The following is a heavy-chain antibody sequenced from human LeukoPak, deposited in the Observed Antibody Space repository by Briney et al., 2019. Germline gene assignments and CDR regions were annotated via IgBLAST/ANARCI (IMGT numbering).Heavy chain of an antibody. CDR3: ARDREYYDFWSGYQGWFDP. CDR1: GFTFSSYE. J-gene: IGHJ5*02. V-gene: IGHV3-48*03. Sequence: GSLRLSCAASGFTFSSYEMNWVRQAPGKGLEWVSYISSSGSTIYYADSVKGRFTISRDNAKNSLYLQMNSLRAEDTAVYYCARDREYYDFWSGYQGWFDPWGQGTLVTVSS. CDR2: ISSSGSTI. D-gene: IGHD3-3*01.